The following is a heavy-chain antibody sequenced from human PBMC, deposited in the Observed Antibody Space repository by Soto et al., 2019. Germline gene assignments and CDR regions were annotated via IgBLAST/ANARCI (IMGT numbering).Heavy chain of an antibody. V-gene: IGHV3-30-3*01. CDR2: ISYDGSNK. CDR1: GFTFSSYA. Sequence: QVQLVESGGGVVQPGRSLRLSCAASGFTFSSYAMHWVRQAPGKGLEWVAVISYDGSNKYYAESVKGRFTISRDNSKNTLYLQMNSLRAEDTAVYYCAVLPPHYYDSSGRSGDAFDIWGQGTMVTVSS. D-gene: IGHD3-22*01. J-gene: IGHJ3*02. CDR3: AVLPPHYYDSSGRSGDAFDI.